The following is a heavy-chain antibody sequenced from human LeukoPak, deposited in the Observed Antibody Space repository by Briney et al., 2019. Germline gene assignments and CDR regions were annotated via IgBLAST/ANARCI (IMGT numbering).Heavy chain of an antibody. D-gene: IGHD6-19*01. CDR1: GGSMSPYH. Sequence: SETLSLTCTVSGGSMSPYHWGWIRQPPGKGLEWTGYIYYSGSNNYNPSLKSRVTISVDTSKNQFSLKLSSVTAADTAIYYCARAVSGRFDYWGQGTLVTVSS. J-gene: IGHJ4*02. CDR3: ARAVSGRFDY. V-gene: IGHV4-59*12. CDR2: IYYSGSN.